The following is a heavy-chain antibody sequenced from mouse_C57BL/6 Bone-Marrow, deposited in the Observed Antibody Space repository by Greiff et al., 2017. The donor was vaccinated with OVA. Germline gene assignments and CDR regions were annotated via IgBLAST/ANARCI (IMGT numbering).Heavy chain of an antibody. CDR1: GFTFSDYY. V-gene: IGHV5-16*01. CDR3: AREGDYAMDY. CDR2: INYDGSST. Sequence: EVKLVESAGGLVQPGSSMKLSCTASGFTFSDYYMAWVRQVPEKGLEWVANINYDGSSTYYLDSLKSRFIISRDNAKNILYLQMSSLKSEDTATYYCAREGDYAMDYWGQGTSVTVSS. J-gene: IGHJ4*01.